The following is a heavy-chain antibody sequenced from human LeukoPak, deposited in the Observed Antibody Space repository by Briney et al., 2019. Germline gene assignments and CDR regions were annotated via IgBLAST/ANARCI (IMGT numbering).Heavy chain of an antibody. J-gene: IGHJ4*02. V-gene: IGHV3-23*01. CDR2: ISGGGGST. D-gene: IGHD3-10*01. Sequence: GGSLRLSCAASGFTFSSFAMNWVRQAPGKGLEWVAAISGGGGSTNYADSVKGRFTISRDNTRNTLYLHMNSLRAEDTAVYYCAKRGVSYDGFDYWGQGTLVTVSS. CDR3: AKRGVSYDGFDY. CDR1: GFTFSSFA.